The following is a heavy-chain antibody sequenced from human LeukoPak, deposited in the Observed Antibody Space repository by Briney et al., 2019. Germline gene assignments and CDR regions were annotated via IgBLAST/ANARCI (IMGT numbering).Heavy chain of an antibody. V-gene: IGHV4-59*08. D-gene: IGHD4-11*01. Sequence: SETLSLTCTVSGGSISSYYWSWIRQPPGKGLEWIGYIYYSGRTNYNTSLKRRVTISVDTSKNQFSLKLSSVTAADTAVYYCARHAFYSNYRNDAFDIWGQGTMVTVSS. J-gene: IGHJ3*02. CDR3: ARHAFYSNYRNDAFDI. CDR2: IYYSGRT. CDR1: GGSISSYY.